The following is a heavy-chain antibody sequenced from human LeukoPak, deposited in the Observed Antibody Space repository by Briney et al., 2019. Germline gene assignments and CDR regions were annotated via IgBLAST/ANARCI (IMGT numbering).Heavy chain of an antibody. V-gene: IGHV3-30*03. CDR3: AVPDYDFYSGYQY. D-gene: IGHD3-3*01. Sequence: PGGSLRLSCAASGFTFSTYGMHWVRQAPGKGLEWVAGTSYDGSTEQYADSVKGRFTISRDNSKNTPSLQMNSLRAEDTAVYSCAVPDYDFYSGYQYWGQGTLVTVSS. CDR1: GFTFSTYG. CDR2: TSYDGSTE. J-gene: IGHJ4*02.